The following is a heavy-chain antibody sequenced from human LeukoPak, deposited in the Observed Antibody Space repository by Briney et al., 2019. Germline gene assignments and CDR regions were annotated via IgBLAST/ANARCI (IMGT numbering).Heavy chain of an antibody. CDR1: GGSISSSSHY. D-gene: IGHD3-22*01. CDR3: ARGPYSYDSSGAFDI. V-gene: IGHV4-39*07. CDR2: ISSSGST. Sequence: SETLSLTCTVSGGSISSSSHYWGWIRQPPGKGLEWIGRISSSGSTTYNPSLKSRVTISVDTSKNQFSLKLSSVTAADTAVYFCARGPYSYDSSGAFDIWGQGTMVTVSS. J-gene: IGHJ3*02.